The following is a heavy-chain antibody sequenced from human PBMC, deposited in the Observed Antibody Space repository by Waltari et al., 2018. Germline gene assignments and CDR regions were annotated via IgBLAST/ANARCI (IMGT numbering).Heavy chain of an antibody. J-gene: IGHJ4*02. CDR3: ARGRSSSWQYYFDY. CDR2: IWYERSNK. D-gene: IGHD6-13*01. Sequence: QVQLVESGGGVVQPGRSLRLSCAASGFTFSSYGMHWVRQAPGKGREWVTGIWYERSNKYYADSGKGRFTISRDNSKNTLYLQMNSLRAEDTAVYYCARGRSSSWQYYFDYWGQGTLVTVSS. CDR1: GFTFSSYG. V-gene: IGHV3-33*01.